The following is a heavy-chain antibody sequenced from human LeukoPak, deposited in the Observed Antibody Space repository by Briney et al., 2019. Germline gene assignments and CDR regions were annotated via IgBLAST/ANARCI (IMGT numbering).Heavy chain of an antibody. CDR3: ASGSQVGYYYGSGQL. Sequence: PGGSLRLSCAASGFTFSDYYMSWIRQAPGKGLEWVSYISSSGSTIYYADSVKGRFTISRDNAKNSLYLQMNSLRAEDTAVYYCASGSQVGYYYGSGQLWGQGTLVTVSS. V-gene: IGHV3-11*01. J-gene: IGHJ4*02. D-gene: IGHD3-10*01. CDR2: ISSSGSTI. CDR1: GFTFSDYY.